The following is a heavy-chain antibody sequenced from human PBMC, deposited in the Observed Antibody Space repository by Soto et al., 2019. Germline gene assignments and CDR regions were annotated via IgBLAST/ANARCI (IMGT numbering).Heavy chain of an antibody. CDR2: IYYSGST. J-gene: IGHJ5*02. Sequence: QVQLQESGPGLVKPSETLSLTCTVSGGSIRSYYWSWIRQPPGKGLEWIGSIYYSGSTNYKPSLKSRVTTSVDTSKNQFSPKLNSVTAADTAVYYCARQGGWFDPWGQGTLVTVSS. V-gene: IGHV4-59*08. CDR1: GGSIRSYY. D-gene: IGHD1-26*01. CDR3: ARQGGWFDP.